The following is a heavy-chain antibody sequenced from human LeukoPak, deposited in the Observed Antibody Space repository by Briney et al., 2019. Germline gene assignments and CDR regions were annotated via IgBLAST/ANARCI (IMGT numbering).Heavy chain of an antibody. CDR2: IGTAGDT. Sequence: PGGSLRLSCAASGFTFSSYDMHWVRQVTGKRLEWVSGIGTAGDTYYSGSVKGRFTISRENAKNSLYLQMNSLRAGDTAVYYCARAMVRGVIIGAYDMWGQGTMVTVSS. CDR3: ARAMVRGVIIGAYDM. CDR1: GFTFSSYD. J-gene: IGHJ3*02. D-gene: IGHD3-10*01. V-gene: IGHV3-13*01.